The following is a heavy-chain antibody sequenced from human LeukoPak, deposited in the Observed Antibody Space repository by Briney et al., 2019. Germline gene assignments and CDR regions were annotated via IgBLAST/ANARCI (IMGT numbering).Heavy chain of an antibody. D-gene: IGHD6-13*01. CDR3: ARMYSSSWSAPDY. CDR1: GGTFSSYT. Sequence: ASVKVSCKASGGTFSSYTISWVRQAPGQGLEWMGRIIPILGIANYAQKFQGRVTITADKSTSTAYMELSSLRSEDTAVYYCARMYSSSWSAPDYWGQGTLVTVSS. CDR2: IIPILGIA. J-gene: IGHJ4*02. V-gene: IGHV1-69*02.